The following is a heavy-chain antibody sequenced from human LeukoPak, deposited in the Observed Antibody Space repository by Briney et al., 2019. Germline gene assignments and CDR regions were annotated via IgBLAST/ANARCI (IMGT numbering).Heavy chain of an antibody. D-gene: IGHD2-8*01. J-gene: IGHJ5*02. CDR3: SRHWRNGEFHP. CDR1: GFIFSNFS. CDR2: ISGSADRT. Sequence: GGSLRLSCEASGFIFSNFSMAWIRQAPGKGLEWLSYISGSADRTVSADSVKGRFTVSRHNAKNTLLLQMNSLGAEDTAVYYCSRHWRNGEFHPWGQGTLVTVAS. V-gene: IGHV3-11*01.